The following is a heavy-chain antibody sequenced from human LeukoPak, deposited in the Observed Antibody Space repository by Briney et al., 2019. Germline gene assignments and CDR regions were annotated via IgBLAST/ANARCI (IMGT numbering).Heavy chain of an antibody. Sequence: SETLSLTCTVSGGSISSGGYYWSWIRQPPGKGLEWIGYIYHSGNTYYNPSLKSRVTISLDRSKNQFSLRLTSVTAPDTAIYYCARDDRSGIAASDYWGQGTLVTVSS. J-gene: IGHJ4*02. CDR3: ARDDRSGIAASDY. V-gene: IGHV4-30-2*01. D-gene: IGHD6-13*01. CDR1: GGSISSGGYY. CDR2: IYHSGNT.